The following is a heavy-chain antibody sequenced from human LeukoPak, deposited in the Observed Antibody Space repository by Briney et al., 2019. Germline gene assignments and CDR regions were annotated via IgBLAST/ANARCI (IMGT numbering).Heavy chain of an antibody. J-gene: IGHJ6*02. CDR1: GYTFTSYA. V-gene: IGHV7-4-1*01. Sequence: ASVKVSCKASGYTFTSYAMNWVRQAPGQGLEWMGWINTNTGNPTYAQGFTGRFVFSLDTSVSTAYLQICSLKAEDTAVYYCARAGYYYDSSGYYYVDYYYGMDVWGQGTTVTVSS. CDR3: ARAGYYYDSSGYYYVDYYYGMDV. D-gene: IGHD3-22*01. CDR2: INTNTGNP.